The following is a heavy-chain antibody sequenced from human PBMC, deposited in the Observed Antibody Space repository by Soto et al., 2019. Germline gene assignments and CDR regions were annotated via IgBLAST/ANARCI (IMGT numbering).Heavy chain of an antibody. Sequence: PGGSLRLSCAASGFTFSSYGMHWVRQAPGKGLEWVAVIWYDGSNKYYADSVKGRFTISRDNSKNTLYLQMNSLRAEDTAVYYCARDPPTVTRYDAFDIWGQGTMVTVSS. CDR2: IWYDGSNK. J-gene: IGHJ3*02. CDR1: GFTFSSYG. V-gene: IGHV3-33*01. D-gene: IGHD4-17*01. CDR3: ARDPPTVTRYDAFDI.